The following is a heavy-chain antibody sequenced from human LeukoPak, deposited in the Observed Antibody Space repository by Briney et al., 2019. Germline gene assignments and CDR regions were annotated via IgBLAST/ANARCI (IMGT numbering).Heavy chain of an antibody. J-gene: IGHJ4*02. CDR3: ARRVAYYDILTGPGAIDY. CDR2: INHSGST. Sequence: PSETLSLTCAVYGGSFSGYYWSWIRQPPGKGLEWSGEINHSGSTNYNPSPMSRVTIFVVTSKIQFSLQLNSVTAADTAVYYCARRVAYYDILTGPGAIDYWGQGTLVTVSS. CDR1: GGSFSGYY. V-gene: IGHV4-34*01. D-gene: IGHD3-9*01.